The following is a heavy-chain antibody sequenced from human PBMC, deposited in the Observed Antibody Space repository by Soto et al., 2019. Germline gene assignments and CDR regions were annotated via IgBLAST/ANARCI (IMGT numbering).Heavy chain of an antibody. J-gene: IGHJ4*02. CDR3: ARTTLEPGSAIH. CDR1: GYSFTSYW. CDR2: IYPGDSDT. Sequence: GESLKISWKASGYSFTSYWIGWVRQMPGKGLEWMGIIYPGDSDTKYSPSFQGQVTISVDKSIPTAYLQWSSLKASAIAMYYCARTTLEPGSAIHWGQGTLVTVSS. D-gene: IGHD2-2*02. V-gene: IGHV5-51*01.